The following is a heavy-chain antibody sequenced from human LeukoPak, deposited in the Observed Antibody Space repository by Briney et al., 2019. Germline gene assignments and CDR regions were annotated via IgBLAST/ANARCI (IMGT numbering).Heavy chain of an antibody. D-gene: IGHD1-26*01. J-gene: IGHJ4*02. V-gene: IGHV1-2*02. CDR2: INPNSGGT. CDR3: ARDTLGEFLFDY. Sequence: ASVKVSCKASGYTFTGYYMHWVRQAPGQGLEWMGWINPNSGGTNYAQKFQGRVTMTRGTSISTAYMELSRLRSDDTAVYYCARDTLGEFLFDYWGQGTLVTVSS. CDR1: GYTFTGYY.